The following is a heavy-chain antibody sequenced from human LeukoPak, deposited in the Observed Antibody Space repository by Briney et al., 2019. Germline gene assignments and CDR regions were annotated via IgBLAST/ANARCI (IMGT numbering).Heavy chain of an antibody. CDR3: ARDRYYYDSSGYIRMDV. Sequence: SETLSLTCTVSGGSITSNSYYWGWIRQPPGNGLEWIGSIYYSGSTYYNPSLKSRVTISVDTSKNQVSLKLSSVTAADTAVYYCARDRYYYDSSGYIRMDVWGKGTTVTISS. J-gene: IGHJ6*04. CDR1: GGSITSNSYY. D-gene: IGHD3-22*01. CDR2: IYYSGST. V-gene: IGHV4-39*07.